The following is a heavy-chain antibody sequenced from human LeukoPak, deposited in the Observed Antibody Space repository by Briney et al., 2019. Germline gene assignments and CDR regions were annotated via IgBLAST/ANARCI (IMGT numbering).Heavy chain of an antibody. V-gene: IGHV4-39*01. CDR3: ARHALVIAIDTYNWFDP. D-gene: IGHD2-21*01. CDR2: IYYSGST. J-gene: IGHJ5*02. Sequence: SETLSLTCTVSGGSISSSSYYWGWIRQPPGKGLEWIGSIYYSGSTYYNPSLKSRVTISVDTSKNQFSLKLSSVTAADTAVYYCARHALVIAIDTYNWFDPWGQGTLVTVSS. CDR1: GGSISSSSYY.